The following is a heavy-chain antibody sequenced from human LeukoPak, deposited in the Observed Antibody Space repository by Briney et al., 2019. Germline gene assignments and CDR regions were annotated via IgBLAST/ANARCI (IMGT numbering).Heavy chain of an antibody. D-gene: IGHD1-26*01. J-gene: IGHJ4*02. CDR2: INWNGGIT. V-gene: IGHV3-20*04. CDR1: GFTFDDYG. CDR3: ARVYSGSFSPFDY. Sequence: PGGSLRLSCAAPGFTFDDYGMTWVRQAPGKGLEWDSRINWNGGITRYSDSVKGRFTISRDNDKNSLYLQMNILRAEDTALYYCARVYSGSFSPFDYWGQGTLVTVSS.